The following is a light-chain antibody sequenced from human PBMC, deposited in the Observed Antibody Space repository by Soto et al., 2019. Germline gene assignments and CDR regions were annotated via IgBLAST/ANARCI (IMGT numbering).Light chain of an antibody. V-gene: IGKV2-28*01. Sequence: DIVMTQSPLSLPVTPEEPASISCRSSQSLLHSNGYNCVDWYLQKPGQSPQLLIHLGSNRASGVPDRFSGSGSGTEFTLKINRVEAEDVGLYFCMQALQTPLTFGGGTKVEIK. CDR1: QSLLHSNGYNC. CDR2: LGS. J-gene: IGKJ4*01. CDR3: MQALQTPLT.